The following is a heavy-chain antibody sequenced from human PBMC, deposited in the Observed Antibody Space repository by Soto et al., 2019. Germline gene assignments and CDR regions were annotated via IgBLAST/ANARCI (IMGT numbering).Heavy chain of an antibody. Sequence: SETLSLTCTVSGGSISSSSYYWGWIRQPPGKGLEWIGSIYYSGSTYYNPSLKSRVTISVDTSKNQFSLKLSSVTAADTAVYYCARHVNEVSPYYYYYYMDVWGKGTTVTVSS. CDR3: ARHVNEVSPYYYYYYMDV. CDR2: IYYSGST. V-gene: IGHV4-39*01. J-gene: IGHJ6*03. CDR1: GGSISSSSYY.